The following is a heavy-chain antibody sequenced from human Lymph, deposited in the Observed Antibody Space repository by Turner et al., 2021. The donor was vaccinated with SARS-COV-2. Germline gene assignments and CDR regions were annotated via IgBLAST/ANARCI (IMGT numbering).Heavy chain of an antibody. CDR1: GFTFSCYW. J-gene: IGHJ4*02. D-gene: IGHD1-26*01. CDR2: IKQDGSEK. V-gene: IGHV3-7*01. CDR3: ARMGSSSWYFDY. Sequence: EVQLVESGGGLVQLGGSLRLTCAASGFTFSCYWMSWVRQAPGKGLEWVANIKQDGSEKYYVDSVKGRFTISRDNAKNSLFLQMNSLRAEDTAVYYCARMGSSSWYFDYWGQGTLVTVSS.